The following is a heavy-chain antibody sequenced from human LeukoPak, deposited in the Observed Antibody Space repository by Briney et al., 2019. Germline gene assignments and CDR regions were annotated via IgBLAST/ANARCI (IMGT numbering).Heavy chain of an antibody. D-gene: IGHD2-8*02. CDR3: TTEYWWNDDGNFDY. CDR2: IKSKTDGGTT. V-gene: IGHV3-15*01. Sequence: PGGSLRLSCAASGFTFSNAWMSWVRQAPGKGLEWVGRIKSKTDGGTTDYAAPVKGRFTISRDDSKNTLYLQMNSLKTEDTAVYYCTTEYWWNDDGNFDYWGQGTLVTVSS. J-gene: IGHJ4*02. CDR1: GFTFSNAW.